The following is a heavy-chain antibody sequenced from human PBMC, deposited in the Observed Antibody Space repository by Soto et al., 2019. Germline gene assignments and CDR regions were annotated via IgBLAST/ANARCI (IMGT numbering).Heavy chain of an antibody. D-gene: IGHD6-13*01. Sequence: PGGSLRLSCVASGFSFSTHAMTWVRQAPGKGLEWVSVISAGSGNAYYAESVKGRFTVSRDNSKNTLWLQLDSLRVEDTGLYYCARKKLKSSTWYGSLDSWGQGTLVTVSS. V-gene: IGHV3-23*01. J-gene: IGHJ4*02. CDR2: ISAGSGNA. CDR3: ARKKLKSSTWYGSLDS. CDR1: GFSFSTHA.